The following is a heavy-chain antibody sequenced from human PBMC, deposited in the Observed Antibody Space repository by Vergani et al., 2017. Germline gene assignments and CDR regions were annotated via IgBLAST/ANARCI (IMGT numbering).Heavy chain of an antibody. V-gene: IGHV4-61*02. Sequence: QVQLQESGPGLLKPSQTMSLTCTVSGDSISSDNLYWHWLRQPAGKGLEWIGRFYSSGATNYNPSLRSRAIMSVDASKKQFSLKLTSVTAADTAVYYCARDGGEYDKDALDVWGQGTKVTVTS. D-gene: IGHD2-21*01. CDR2: FYSSGAT. CDR1: GDSISSDNLY. J-gene: IGHJ3*01. CDR3: ARDGGEYDKDALDV.